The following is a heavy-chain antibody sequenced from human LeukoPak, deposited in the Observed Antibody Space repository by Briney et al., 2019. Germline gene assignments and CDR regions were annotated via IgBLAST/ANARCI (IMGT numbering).Heavy chain of an antibody. V-gene: IGHV1-8*03. J-gene: IGHJ3*02. Sequence: GASVKVSCKASGGTFSSYAISWVRQATGQGLEWMGWMNPNSGNTGYAQKFQGRVTITRNTSISTAYMELSSLRSEDTAVYYCARKSAYYDFWSGYYLDAFDIWGQGTMVTVSS. CDR2: MNPNSGNT. CDR1: GGTFSSYA. D-gene: IGHD3-3*01. CDR3: ARKSAYYDFWSGYYLDAFDI.